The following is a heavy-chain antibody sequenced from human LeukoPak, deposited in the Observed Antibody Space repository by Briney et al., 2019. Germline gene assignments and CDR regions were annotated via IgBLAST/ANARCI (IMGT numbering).Heavy chain of an antibody. CDR2: INPNSGGT. J-gene: IGHJ5*02. D-gene: IGHD3-16*01. Sequence: ASVKVSCKTSGYSFTDYYMHWVRQAPGQGLEWMGWINPNSGGTSSAQKFQGRVTMTRDTSITTVYMEMSWLTSDDTAIYYCARADRLHGGPYLVGPWGQGTLVTVSS. V-gene: IGHV1-2*02. CDR3: ARADRLHGGPYLVGP. CDR1: GYSFTDYY.